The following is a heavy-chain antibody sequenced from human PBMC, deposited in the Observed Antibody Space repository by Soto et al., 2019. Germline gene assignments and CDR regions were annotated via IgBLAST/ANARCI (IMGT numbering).Heavy chain of an antibody. V-gene: IGHV4-4*02. CDR1: GDSVSSPYY. D-gene: IGHD6-19*01. Sequence: QVQLQESGPGLVKPSGTLSLTCAVSGDSVSSPYYWCWVRQPPAKGLEWIGEVFHTGTTSYNPSLCSRVTISMVKSIIQCSLDLSSVTAAYTAVYYCARSAGWYAVHSWGPGTLVIVSS. CDR3: ARSAGWYAVHS. CDR2: VFHTGTT. J-gene: IGHJ4*02.